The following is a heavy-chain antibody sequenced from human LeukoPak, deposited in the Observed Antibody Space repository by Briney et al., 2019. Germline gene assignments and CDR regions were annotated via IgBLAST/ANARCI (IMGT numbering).Heavy chain of an antibody. Sequence: AAVTVSCKASGYTFTSHGISWVRQARGQGLEWVGWISGDKGPTYYAQKLQDRVTLTTDTSTSTAYMELTNLRSDDTAVYYCARGGYSDFWGQGTLVTVSS. CDR3: ARGGYSDF. V-gene: IGHV1-18*01. J-gene: IGHJ4*02. D-gene: IGHD2-15*01. CDR2: ISGDKGPT. CDR1: GYTFTSHG.